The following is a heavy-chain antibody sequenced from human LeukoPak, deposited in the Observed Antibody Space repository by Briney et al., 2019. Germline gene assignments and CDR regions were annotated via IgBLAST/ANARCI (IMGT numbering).Heavy chain of an antibody. J-gene: IGHJ4*02. CDR2: ISSSSRTI. Sequence: GGSLRLSCAASGFTFSSYSMNWVRQAPGEGLEWVSYISSSSRTIYYADSVKGRFTISRDNAKNSLYLQMNSLRDEDTAVYYRAGNLPPGSSGWYLGYWGQGTLVTVSS. CDR3: AGNLPPGSSGWYLGY. D-gene: IGHD6-19*01. V-gene: IGHV3-48*02. CDR1: GFTFSSYS.